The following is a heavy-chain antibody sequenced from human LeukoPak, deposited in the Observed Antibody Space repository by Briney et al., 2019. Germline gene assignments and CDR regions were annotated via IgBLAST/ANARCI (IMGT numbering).Heavy chain of an antibody. D-gene: IGHD6-19*01. CDR2: ISRSGSTI. CDR3: AREGIAVAGTGFFDY. Sequence: GGSLRLSCAASGFTFSNSYMTWIRQAPGKGLEWVSHISRSGSTIYYADSVKGRFTISRDNAKNSLYLEMSSLRAEDTAVYYCAREGIAVAGTGFFDYWGRGTLVTVSS. V-gene: IGHV3-11*04. J-gene: IGHJ4*02. CDR1: GFTFSNSY.